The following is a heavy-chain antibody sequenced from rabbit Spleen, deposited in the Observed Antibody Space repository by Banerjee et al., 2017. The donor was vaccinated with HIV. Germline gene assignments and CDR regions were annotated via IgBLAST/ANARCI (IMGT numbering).Heavy chain of an antibody. Sequence: QSLEESGGGLVQPEGSLTLTCTASGFSFSSRYYMCWVRQAPGKGLEWIACINIVTGKSVYANWAEGRFIMSRTSSTTVTLQMTSLTAADTATYFCARDLVAVIGWNFNLWGPGTLVTVS. CDR3: ARDLVAVIGWNFNL. D-gene: IGHD1-1*01. CDR1: GFSFSSRYY. J-gene: IGHJ4*01. CDR2: INIVTGKS. V-gene: IGHV1S40*01.